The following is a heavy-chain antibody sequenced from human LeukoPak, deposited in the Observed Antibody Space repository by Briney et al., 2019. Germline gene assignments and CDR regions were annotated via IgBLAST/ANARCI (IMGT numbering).Heavy chain of an antibody. CDR2: ISGSGGST. V-gene: IGHV3-23*01. J-gene: IGHJ4*02. Sequence: PGGSLRLSCAASGFTFSSYAMSWVRQAPGKGLEWVSAISGSGGSTYYADSVKGRFTTSRDNSKNTLYLQMNSLRAEDTAVYYCAKDQFYSSGWTLFDYWGQGTLVTVSS. D-gene: IGHD6-19*01. CDR3: AKDQFYSSGWTLFDY. CDR1: GFTFSSYA.